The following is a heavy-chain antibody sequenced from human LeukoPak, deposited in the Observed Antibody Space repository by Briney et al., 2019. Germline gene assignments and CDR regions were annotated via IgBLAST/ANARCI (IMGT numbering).Heavy chain of an antibody. CDR2: SSSSDDGK. J-gene: IGHJ4*01. CDR3: AKAPVTSCRGAFCYPFDY. V-gene: IGHV3-23*01. D-gene: IGHD2-21*01. CDR1: GLSLNSYA. Sequence: PGGSLRLSCTASGLSLNSYAISWVRQVPGKGLEWVSASSSSDDGKWYADSVRGRFTISRGTSKNTVYLQMNSLRVEDAGVYYCAKAPVTSCRGAFCYPFDYWGHGTLVTVSS.